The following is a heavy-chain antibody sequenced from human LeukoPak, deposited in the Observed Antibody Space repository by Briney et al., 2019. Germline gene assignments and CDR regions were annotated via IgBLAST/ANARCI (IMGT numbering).Heavy chain of an antibody. V-gene: IGHV3-48*01. CDR1: GFTFSSYS. CDR3: ASIAAAGTNDY. CDR2: ISSSSSTI. D-gene: IGHD6-13*01. Sequence: PGGSLRLSCAASGFTFSSYSMNWVRQAPGKGLEWVSYISSSSSTIYYADSVKGRFTISRDNAKNSLYLQMNNLRAEDTAVYYCASIAAAGTNDYWGQGTLVTVSS. J-gene: IGHJ4*02.